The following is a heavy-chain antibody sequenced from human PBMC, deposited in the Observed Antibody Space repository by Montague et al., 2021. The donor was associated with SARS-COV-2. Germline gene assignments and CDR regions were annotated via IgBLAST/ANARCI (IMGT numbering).Heavy chain of an antibody. J-gene: IGHJ4*01. CDR3: YCIESSSRKGTFDY. Sequence: SETLSLTCSVSGDSISTYPCSWIRQPAGTGLEWIGSIYNSCISNSNPTLKRRVPISVDMSKNQLYLKLSSVTAADTAISYCYCIESSSRKGTFDYWGHGTLVTVSS. CDR2: IYNSCIS. V-gene: IGHV4-4*07. D-gene: IGHD2-15*01. CDR1: GDSISTYP.